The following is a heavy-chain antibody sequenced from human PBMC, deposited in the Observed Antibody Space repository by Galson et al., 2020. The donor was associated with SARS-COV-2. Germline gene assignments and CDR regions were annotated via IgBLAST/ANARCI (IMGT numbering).Heavy chain of an antibody. CDR1: GGSFSDYY. CDR2: INHSGST. D-gene: IGHD6-19*01. J-gene: IGHJ6*02. CDR3: TRSRYNSGRVYFYYGMDV. V-gene: IGHV4-34*01. Sequence: SETLSLTCAVYGGSFSDYYWSWIRQPPGKGLEWIGEINHSGSTNYNPSLKSRVTISIDTSKNQFSLKLSFVTAADTAVYYCTRSRYNSGRVYFYYGMDVWGLGTTVTVSS.